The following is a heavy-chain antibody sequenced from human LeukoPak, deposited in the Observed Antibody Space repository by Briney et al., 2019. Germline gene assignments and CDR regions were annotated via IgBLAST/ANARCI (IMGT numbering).Heavy chain of an antibody. D-gene: IGHD4-23*01. CDR1: GSTFNNYG. V-gene: IGHV1-18*01. J-gene: IGHJ4*02. CDR3: ARANYGGDGYFDY. CDR2: ISAYNGNN. Sequence: ASVKASCKASGSTFNNYGISWVRHAPGQGLEWMGWISAYNGNNNYAQKLHGRVTMTTDTSTSTAYMELRSLRSDDTAVYYCARANYGGDGYFDYWGQGTRVSVSS.